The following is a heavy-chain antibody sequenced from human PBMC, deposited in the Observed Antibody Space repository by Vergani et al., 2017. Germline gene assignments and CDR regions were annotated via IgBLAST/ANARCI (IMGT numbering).Heavy chain of an antibody. J-gene: IGHJ3*02. V-gene: IGHV5-51*01. Sequence: EVQLVQSGAEVKKPGESLKISCKGSGYSFTSYWIGWVRQMPGKGLEWMGIIYPGDSDSRDSPSFQGQVTISADKSISTAYLQWSSLKASDTAMYYCARQNDYGDYGSAFDIWGQGTMVTVSS. D-gene: IGHD4-17*01. CDR2: IYPGDSDS. CDR1: GYSFTSYW. CDR3: ARQNDYGDYGSAFDI.